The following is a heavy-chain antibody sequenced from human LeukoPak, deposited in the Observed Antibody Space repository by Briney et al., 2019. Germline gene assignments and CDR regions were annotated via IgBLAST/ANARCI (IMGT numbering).Heavy chain of an antibody. V-gene: IGHV3-11*01. CDR2: ISSSGSTI. D-gene: IGHD3-10*01. J-gene: IGHJ5*02. Sequence: GGSLRLSCAASGFTFSDSYMSWIRQAPGKGLEWVSYISSSGSTIYYTDSVKGRFTISRDNAKNSVYLQMNSLRAEDTAVYYCARDTGRQGITMVRGVRDKIPWFDPWGQGTLVTVSS. CDR1: GFTFSDSY. CDR3: ARDTGRQGITMVRGVRDKIPWFDP.